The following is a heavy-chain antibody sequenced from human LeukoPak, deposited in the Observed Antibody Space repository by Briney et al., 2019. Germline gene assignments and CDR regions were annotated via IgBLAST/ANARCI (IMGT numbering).Heavy chain of an antibody. Sequence: GGSLRLYCSASGFSFRRYAMNWVRQAPGRGLEWVAVISGPGPSTVYADSVKGRFTISRDNSKNTLFLQLDSLRVEDTAIYYCAKEEMPHAFDLWGQGTMVTVSS. D-gene: IGHD5-24*01. CDR3: AKEEMPHAFDL. CDR2: ISGPGPST. V-gene: IGHV3-23*01. CDR1: GFSFRRYA. J-gene: IGHJ3*01.